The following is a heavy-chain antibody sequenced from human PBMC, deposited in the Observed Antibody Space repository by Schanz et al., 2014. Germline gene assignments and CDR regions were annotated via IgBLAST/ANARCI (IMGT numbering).Heavy chain of an antibody. D-gene: IGHD1-26*01. J-gene: IGHJ6*02. Sequence: KLVESGGGVVQPGRSLRLSCAASGFTFSSYGMHWVRQVPGKGLEWVAVVCYDGSKKYYADSVKGRFTTSRDNSKNTMYLKMNSLRAEDTAVYYCVKDLQRELLRDDHYYGMDVWGQGTTVTVSS. CDR1: GFTFSSYG. V-gene: IGHV3-33*06. CDR2: VCYDGSKK. CDR3: VKDLQRELLRDDHYYGMDV.